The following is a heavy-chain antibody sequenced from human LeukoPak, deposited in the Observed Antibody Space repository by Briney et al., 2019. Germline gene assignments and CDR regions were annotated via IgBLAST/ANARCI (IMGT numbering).Heavy chain of an antibody. CDR3: AKDIKNIAVAGPYYYYGMDV. D-gene: IGHD6-19*01. CDR2: ISWNSGSI. J-gene: IGHJ6*02. CDR1: GFTFDDYA. Sequence: SLRLSCAASGFTFDDYAMHWVRQAPGKGLEWVSGISWNSGSIGYADSVKGRFTISRDNAKNSLYLQMNSLRAEDTALYYCAKDIKNIAVAGPYYYYGMDVWGQGTTVTVSS. V-gene: IGHV3-9*01.